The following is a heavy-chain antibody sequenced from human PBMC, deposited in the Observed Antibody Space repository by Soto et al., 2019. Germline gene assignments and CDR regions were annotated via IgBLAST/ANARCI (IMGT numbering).Heavy chain of an antibody. CDR3: AREWSVANPGY. D-gene: IGHD5-12*01. Sequence: GALRLSCAASGFTFSNYSMHWVRQAPGKGLEWVAVISKDGDKKYYADSVKGRFTISRDNSKNTLYLQMNSLRPEDTAVHYCAREWSVANPGYWGQGTQVTVSS. CDR2: ISKDGDKK. CDR1: GFTFSNYS. V-gene: IGHV3-30-3*01. J-gene: IGHJ4*02.